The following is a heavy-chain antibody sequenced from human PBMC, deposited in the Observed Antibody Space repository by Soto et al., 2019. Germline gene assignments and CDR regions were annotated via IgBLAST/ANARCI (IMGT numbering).Heavy chain of an antibody. Sequence: EVQLVESGGALVQPGRSLRLSCAASGFTFSNAWMNWVRQAPGKGMEWVGLIKSKSDGRTIDYPAPVKGRFIISRDDSRNILYLQMNSLKSEDTAVYYCATAHPRGPYYWGQGTLVTVSS. CDR1: GFTFSNAW. D-gene: IGHD3-10*01. J-gene: IGHJ4*02. CDR3: ATAHPRGPYY. V-gene: IGHV3-15*02. CDR2: IKSKSDGRTI.